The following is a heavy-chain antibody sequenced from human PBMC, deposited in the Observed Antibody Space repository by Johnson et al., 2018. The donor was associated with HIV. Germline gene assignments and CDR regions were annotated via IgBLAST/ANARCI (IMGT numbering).Heavy chain of an antibody. Sequence: QVQLVESGGGLVQPGRSLRLSCTASGFTFGDYAMSWVRQAPGKGLEWVAVLSYDGSIKYYADSVRGRFTISRDNAKSSLYLQMNSLRAEDTAVYYCAKLSDSDGFEIWGQGTMVTVSS. CDR3: AKLSDSDGFEI. J-gene: IGHJ3*02. CDR2: LSYDGSIK. V-gene: IGHV3-30*04. D-gene: IGHD6-25*01. CDR1: GFTFGDYA.